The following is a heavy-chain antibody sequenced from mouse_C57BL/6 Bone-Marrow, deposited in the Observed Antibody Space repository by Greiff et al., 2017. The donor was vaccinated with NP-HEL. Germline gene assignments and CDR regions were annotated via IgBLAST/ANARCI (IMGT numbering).Heavy chain of an antibody. CDR1: GYTFTSYW. CDR3: ARNGEYYGSSPYWYFDV. Sequence: QVQLQQPGAELVKPGASVKLSCKASGYTFTSYWMHWVKQRPGRGLEWIGRIDPNSGGTKYNEKFKSKATLTVDKPSSTAYMQLSSLPSEDSAVYYCARNGEYYGSSPYWYFDVWGTGTTVTVSS. J-gene: IGHJ1*03. CDR2: IDPNSGGT. V-gene: IGHV1-72*01. D-gene: IGHD1-1*01.